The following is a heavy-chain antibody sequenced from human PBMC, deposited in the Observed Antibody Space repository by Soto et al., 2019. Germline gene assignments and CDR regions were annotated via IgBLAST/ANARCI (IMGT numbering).Heavy chain of an antibody. D-gene: IGHD3-10*01. V-gene: IGHV1-2*04. CDR1: GYTFTRYH. CDR3: TIGLASYYYYYGMDV. J-gene: IGHJ6*02. CDR2: INPNSGGT. Sequence: GASVKVSCQASGYTFTRYHIHWGRQAPGQGLEWMGWINPNSGGTNYAQKFQGWVTMTRDTSISTAYMELSSLRSEDTAVYYLTIGLASYYYYYGMDVWGQGTTVTVSS.